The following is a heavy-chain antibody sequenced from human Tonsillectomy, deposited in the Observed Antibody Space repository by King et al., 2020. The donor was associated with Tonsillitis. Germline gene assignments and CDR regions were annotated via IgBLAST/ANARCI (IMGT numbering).Heavy chain of an antibody. J-gene: IGHJ4*02. CDR3: ARYVSGSFDY. CDR2: MYYSGTI. V-gene: IGHV4-39*01. D-gene: IGHD1-26*01. Sequence: LQLQESGPGVVKPSETLSLTCTVSGGSISTSDQYWAWIRQPPGKGLEWIGYMYYSGTIFYNPSLKSRITISGGTSENRFSLKLSSVTAADTAVYFCARYVSGSFDYWGPGALVTVSS. CDR1: GGSISTSDQY.